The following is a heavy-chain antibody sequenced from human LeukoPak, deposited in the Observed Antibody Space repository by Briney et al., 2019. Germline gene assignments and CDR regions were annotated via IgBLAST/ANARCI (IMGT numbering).Heavy chain of an antibody. CDR3: AREGRMSMGIEY. Sequence: SETLSLTCDVYGGSLSGYYRSWIRQSPEKGLQWIGEIGHSGTTNFNPSLKGRVSMSVDTSKNQFSLKLTSVTAADTAVYFCAREGRMSMGIEYWGQGTLVTVSS. J-gene: IGHJ4*01. D-gene: IGHD4/OR15-4a*01. V-gene: IGHV4-34*01. CDR2: IGHSGTT. CDR1: GGSLSGYY.